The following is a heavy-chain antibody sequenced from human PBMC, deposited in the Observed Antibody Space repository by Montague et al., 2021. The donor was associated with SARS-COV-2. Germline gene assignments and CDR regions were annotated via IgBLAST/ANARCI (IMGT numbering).Heavy chain of an antibody. Sequence: SETLSLTCTVPGAYIGSSFSYWGWIRQPPGKGLEWIGSIGYSASSFYNPSPRSRVTITEDTIRNQFSLTVTSVTAADTTVYYCARYRVGAMLDSWGPGTLVTVSS. J-gene: IGHJ5*01. D-gene: IGHD1-26*01. CDR1: GAYIGSSFSY. CDR2: IGYSASS. CDR3: ARYRVGAMLDS. V-gene: IGHV4-39*01.